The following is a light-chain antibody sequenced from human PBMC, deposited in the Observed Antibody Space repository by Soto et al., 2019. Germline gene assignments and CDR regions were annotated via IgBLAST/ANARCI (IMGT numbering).Light chain of an antibody. J-gene: IGLJ1*01. CDR3: SSYTSSSSYV. V-gene: IGLV2-14*01. CDR2: DVS. CDR1: SSDVGGYNY. Sequence: QSALTQPASLSGSPGQSITISCTGTSSDVGGYNYVSWYQQHPGKAPKLMIYDVSNRPSGASNRFSGSKSGNTASLTISGLQAEDEADYYCSSYTSSSSYVFGTGTKLTVL.